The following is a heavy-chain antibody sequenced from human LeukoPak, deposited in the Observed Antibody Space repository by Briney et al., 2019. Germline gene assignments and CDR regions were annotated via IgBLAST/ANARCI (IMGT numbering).Heavy chain of an antibody. CDR2: VFPGDSDT. Sequence: GESLTISCQVSVLTFTNYWIAGVRQVPGKGLEWMGIVFPGDSDTRYSPSFQGQVTMSADKSISTAYLQWSSLKASDTAMYYCARLRGPANTFYYYYYGVDVWGKGTKVTVSS. CDR3: ARLRGPANTFYYYYYGVDV. D-gene: IGHD2-2*01. J-gene: IGHJ6*04. V-gene: IGHV5-51*01. CDR1: VLTFTNYW.